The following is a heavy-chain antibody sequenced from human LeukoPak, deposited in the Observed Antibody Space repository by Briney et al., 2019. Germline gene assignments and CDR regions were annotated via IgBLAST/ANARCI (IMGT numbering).Heavy chain of an antibody. V-gene: IGHV4-39*01. CDR3: GRHAYGSASFDP. J-gene: IGHJ5*02. D-gene: IGHD3-10*01. Sequence: PSETLSLTCTVSGGSISSSSYSWGWIRQPPGKGLQWIGSIYYSGSTYYNPSLKSRVTISVDTSKNQFSLKLSSVTAADTAVYYCGRHAYGSASFDPWGQGTLVTVSS. CDR2: IYYSGST. CDR1: GGSISSSSYS.